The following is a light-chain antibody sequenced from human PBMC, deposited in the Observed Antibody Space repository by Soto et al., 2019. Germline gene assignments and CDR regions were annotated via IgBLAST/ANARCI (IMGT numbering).Light chain of an antibody. V-gene: IGLV1-40*01. CDR1: SSNIGAGYD. J-gene: IGLJ1*01. CDR3: QSYDSSLSGFYV. Sequence: QSVLTQPPSVSGAPGQRVTISCTGSSSNIGAGYDVHWYQQLPGTAPKLLIYGNSNRPSGDPDRFSGSKSGTSASLAITGLQAEDDADYYCQSYDSSLSGFYVFGTGTKVTVL. CDR2: GNS.